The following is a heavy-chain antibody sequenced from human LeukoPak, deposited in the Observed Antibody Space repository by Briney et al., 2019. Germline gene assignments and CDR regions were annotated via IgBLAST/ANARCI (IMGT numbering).Heavy chain of an antibody. V-gene: IGHV4-4*07. CDR3: ARVRGSSNDY. CDR1: GGSISTFY. J-gene: IGHJ4*02. Sequence: SETLSLTCTVSGGSISTFYWSWIRQPAGKGLEWIGRIFTSGSTNYNPSLKSRVTMSVDTSKNQFSLKLSSVTAADAAVYYCARVRGSSNDYWGQGTLVTVSS. CDR2: IFTSGST. D-gene: IGHD6-13*01.